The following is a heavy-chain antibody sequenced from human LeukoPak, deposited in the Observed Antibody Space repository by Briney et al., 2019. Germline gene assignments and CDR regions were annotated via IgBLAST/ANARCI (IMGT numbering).Heavy chain of an antibody. D-gene: IGHD5-18*01. CDR2: ISSSVRTI. CDR3: ARSLSGYKYDLGVIDY. CDR1: GFSFSSYG. Sequence: TGGSLRLSCAASGFSFSSYGMNWVRQAPGKGLEWVSSISSSVRTINYADSVKGRFTISRGNAKHSPYLQMYRLRAEDTNVYYCARSLSGYKYDLGVIDYWGQGTLVTVSS. V-gene: IGHV3-48*03. J-gene: IGHJ4*02.